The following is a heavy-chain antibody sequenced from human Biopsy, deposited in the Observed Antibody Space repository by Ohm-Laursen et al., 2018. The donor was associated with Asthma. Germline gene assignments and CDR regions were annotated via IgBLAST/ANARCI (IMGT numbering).Heavy chain of an antibody. V-gene: IGHV4-39*01. CDR3: ASPVNRAFGGYEWAAVFDY. J-gene: IGHJ4*02. CDR1: GASIRGSGSY. Sequence: SETLSLTCTVSGASIRGSGSYWAWIRQAPGKGPEWIGTTHYSGSTFYKPSLRSRVTMSLDTSTNHFSLRLGSVTATDTAVYYCASPVNRAFGGYEWAAVFDYWGQGILVTVSS. D-gene: IGHD5-12*01. CDR2: THYSGST.